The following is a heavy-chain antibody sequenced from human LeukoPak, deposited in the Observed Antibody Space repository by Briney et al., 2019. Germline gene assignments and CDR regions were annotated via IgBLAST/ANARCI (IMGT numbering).Heavy chain of an antibody. CDR3: ARRGDYYDSSGYTRLGMDV. D-gene: IGHD3-22*01. CDR1: GGSISSSSYY. V-gene: IGHV4-39*01. J-gene: IGHJ6*02. CDR2: IYYSGST. Sequence: SETLSLTCTVSGGSISSSSYYWGWIRQPPGKGLEWIGSIYYSGSTYYNPSLKSRVTISVDTSKNQFSLKLSSVTAADTAVYYCARRGDYYDSSGYTRLGMDVWGQGTTVTVSS.